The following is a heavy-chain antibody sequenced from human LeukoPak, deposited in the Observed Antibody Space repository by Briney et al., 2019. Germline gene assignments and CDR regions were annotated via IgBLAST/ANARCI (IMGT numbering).Heavy chain of an antibody. D-gene: IGHD1-26*01. V-gene: IGHV3-53*01. CDR3: ARFPSGSWPFDY. J-gene: IGHJ4*02. CDR2: IYSGGST. Sequence: PSETLSLTCAVSGASVSSGDWWSWVRQAPGKGLEWVSVIYSGGSTYYADSVKGRFTISRDNSKNTLYLQMNSLRAEDTAVYYCARFPSGSWPFDYWGQGTLVTVSS. CDR1: GASVSSGDW.